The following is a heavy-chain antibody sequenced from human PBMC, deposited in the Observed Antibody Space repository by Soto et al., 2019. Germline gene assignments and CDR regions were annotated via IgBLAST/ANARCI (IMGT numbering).Heavy chain of an antibody. V-gene: IGHV1-46*01. CDR3: ARDLNTYYYGSGSYYYYYYGMDV. CDR1: AYTFTSYY. J-gene: IGHJ6*02. CDR2: INPSGGST. Sequence: ASVKVSCKASAYTFTSYYMHWVRQAPGQGLEWMGIINPSGGSTSYAQKFQGRVTMTRDTSTSTVYMELSSLRSEDTAVYYCARDLNTYYYGSGSYYYYYYGMDVWGQGTTVTVSS. D-gene: IGHD3-10*01.